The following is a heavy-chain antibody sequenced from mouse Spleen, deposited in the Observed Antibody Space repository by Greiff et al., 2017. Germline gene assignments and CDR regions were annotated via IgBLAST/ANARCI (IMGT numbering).Heavy chain of an antibody. CDR3: ARYDYRYDEGMDY. V-gene: IGHV1-55*01. D-gene: IGHD2-14*01. Sequence: QVQLKQPGAELVKPGASVKMSCKASGYTFTSYWITWVKQRPGQGLEWIGDIYPGSGSTNYNEKFKSKATLTVDTSSSTAYMQLSSLTSEDSAVYYCARYDYRYDEGMDYWGQGTSVTVSS. J-gene: IGHJ4*01. CDR2: IYPGSGST. CDR1: GYTFTSYW.